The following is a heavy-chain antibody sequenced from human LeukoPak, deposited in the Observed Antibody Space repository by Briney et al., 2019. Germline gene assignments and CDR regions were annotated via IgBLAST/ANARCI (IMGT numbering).Heavy chain of an antibody. V-gene: IGHV3-23*01. CDR2: ISGSGLTT. CDR3: AKDQGGYDSSGYYVGY. Sequence: PGGSLRLSCAASGFTFSSYAMNWVRQAPGKGLEWVSGISGSGLTTYYADSVKGRFTISRDNSKNTVYLQMNSLRAEDTAVYYCAKDQGGYDSSGYYVGYWGQGTLVTVSS. D-gene: IGHD3-22*01. CDR1: GFTFSSYA. J-gene: IGHJ4*02.